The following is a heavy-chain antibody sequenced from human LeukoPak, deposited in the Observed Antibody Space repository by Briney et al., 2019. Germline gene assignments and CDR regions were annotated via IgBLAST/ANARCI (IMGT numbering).Heavy chain of an antibody. CDR1: GFTFSSYW. J-gene: IGHJ3*02. D-gene: IGHD3-22*01. Sequence: GGSLRLSCAASGFTFSSYWMSWVRQAPGKGLDWVSSISGSGSSTYYAESVKGRVTISRDNSQNTLYLQMNSLRAEDTAIYYCAKDLPYYYDSSGSGDAFDIWGRGTMVTVST. CDR3: AKDLPYYYDSSGSGDAFDI. CDR2: ISGSGSST. V-gene: IGHV3-23*01.